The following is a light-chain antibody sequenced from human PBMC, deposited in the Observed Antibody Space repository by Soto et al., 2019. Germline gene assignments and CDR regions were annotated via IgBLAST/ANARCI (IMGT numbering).Light chain of an antibody. V-gene: IGKV1-5*03. CDR2: KAS. CDR3: QDYSTYFRT. Sequence: DIQITQSPSTLSASVGDRVTIPCRASQNINSWLAWYQQKAGKAPKPLIYKASSLESGVPSRFRGSGFGTEFTLTISRLQPDDFETYYCQDYSTYFRTFGQGTKVDIK. CDR1: QNINSW. J-gene: IGKJ1*01.